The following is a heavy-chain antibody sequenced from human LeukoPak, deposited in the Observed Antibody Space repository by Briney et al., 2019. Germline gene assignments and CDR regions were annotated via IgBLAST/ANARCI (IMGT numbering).Heavy chain of an antibody. V-gene: IGHV4-59*01. Sequence: SETLSLTCIVSGGSISSYYWSWIRQPPGKGLEWIGYIYYSGSTNYKPSLKSRVTISLATAKNQFSLRLSSVTAADTAVYYCARHWKVWGKGTTVTISS. J-gene: IGHJ6*04. CDR3: ARHWKV. CDR1: GGSISSYY. D-gene: IGHD1-1*01. CDR2: IYYSGST.